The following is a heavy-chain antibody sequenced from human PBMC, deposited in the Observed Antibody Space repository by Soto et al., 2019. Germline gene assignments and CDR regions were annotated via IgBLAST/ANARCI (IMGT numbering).Heavy chain of an antibody. CDR1: GGSISSSNW. V-gene: IGHV4-4*02. J-gene: IGHJ5*02. CDR3: ASLSYDSSGYYFP. D-gene: IGHD3-22*01. Sequence: SETLSLTCAVSGGSISSSNWWSWVRQPPGKGLEWIGEIYHSGSTNYNPSLKSRVTISVDKSKNQFSLKLSSVTAADTAVYYCASLSYDSSGYYFPWGQGTLVTVSS. CDR2: IYHSGST.